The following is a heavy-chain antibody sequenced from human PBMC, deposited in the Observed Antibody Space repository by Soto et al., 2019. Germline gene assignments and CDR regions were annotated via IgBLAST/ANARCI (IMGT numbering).Heavy chain of an antibody. CDR1: GGSIFSYY. CDR2: IHYSGST. V-gene: IGHV4-59*03. D-gene: IGHD3-22*01. CDR3: VGQTAFAYNSASDGRGGWFDP. J-gene: IGHJ5*02. Sequence: QLQLQQSGPGLVKPSETLSLTCSVSGGSIFSYYWSWVRQPPGKGLEWIAYIHYSGSTDFNPSLNSRVITSIDRSKKQISMKLSSVTAADTAVYYCVGQTAFAYNSASDGRGGWFDPWGQGTLVTVTA.